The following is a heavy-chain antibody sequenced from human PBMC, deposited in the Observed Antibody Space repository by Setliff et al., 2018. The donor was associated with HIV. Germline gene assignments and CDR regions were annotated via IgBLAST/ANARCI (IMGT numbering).Heavy chain of an antibody. D-gene: IGHD3-10*01. CDR3: ARHFGYNPGWFDS. J-gene: IGHJ5*01. Sequence: PGESLKISCKGSGFSFTSYWISWVRQIPGKGLEWMGRIDPADSYTHYSPSFQGHITISIDKSISSASLHWSSLKTSDTAIYYCARHFGYNPGWFDSWGQGTLGTVSS. CDR2: IDPADSYT. V-gene: IGHV5-10-1*01. CDR1: GFSFTSYW.